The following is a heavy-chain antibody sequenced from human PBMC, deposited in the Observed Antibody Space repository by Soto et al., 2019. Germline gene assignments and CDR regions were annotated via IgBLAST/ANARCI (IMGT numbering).Heavy chain of an antibody. D-gene: IGHD6-19*01. V-gene: IGHV4-39*07. CDR2: IYYSGST. CDR3: AKDGRIAVAGHYYYYYMDV. Sequence: SETLSLTCTVSGGSISSSSYYWGWIRQPPGKGLEWIGSIYYSGSTYYNPSLKSRVTISVDTSKNQFSLYLQMNSLRAEDTALYYCAKDGRIAVAGHYYYYYMDVWGKGTTVTVSS. J-gene: IGHJ6*03. CDR1: GGSISSSSYY.